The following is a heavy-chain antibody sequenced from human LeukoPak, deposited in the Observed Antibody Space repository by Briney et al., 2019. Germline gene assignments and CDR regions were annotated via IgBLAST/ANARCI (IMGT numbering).Heavy chain of an antibody. J-gene: IGHJ3*02. CDR1: GGSISSHN. CDR3: ARLLIIYNDGDPQICDM. V-gene: IGHV4-59*08. Sequence: SETLSLTSSVSGGSISSHNWSWLRQSPGKGLEWISYISYTGSPRYNPSFQSRVTISLDTSKTHFSLKLTSVTAADTAVYYCARLLIIYNDGDPQICDMWGPGTMVTVSS. CDR2: ISYTGSP. D-gene: IGHD4-17*01.